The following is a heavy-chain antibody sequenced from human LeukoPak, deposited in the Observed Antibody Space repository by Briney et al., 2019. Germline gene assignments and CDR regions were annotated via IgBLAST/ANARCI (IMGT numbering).Heavy chain of an antibody. Sequence: GGSLRLSCAASGFTLNSNYMSWVRQAPGKGLEWVSSISGSGSYIFYADSVKGRFTISRDNAKNSLYLQMNSLRAEDTAVYYCASDRSLIASLYYFDNWGQGTLVTVSS. CDR3: ASDRSLIASLYYFDN. J-gene: IGHJ4*02. CDR1: GFTLNSNY. D-gene: IGHD3-22*01. V-gene: IGHV3-21*01. CDR2: ISGSGSYI.